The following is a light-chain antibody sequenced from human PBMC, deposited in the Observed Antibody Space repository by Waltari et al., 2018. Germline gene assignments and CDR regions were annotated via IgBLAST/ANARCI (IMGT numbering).Light chain of an antibody. V-gene: IGLV3-1*01. CDR1: KLGDKY. CDR2: QDS. CDR3: QAWDSSTLYV. J-gene: IGLJ1*01. Sequence: SYELTQPPSVSVSPGQTASITCSGDKLGDKYACWYQQKPSQSPVLVIYQDSKRPPGIPERFSGSNSGNTATLTISGTQAMDEADYYCQAWDSSTLYVFGTGTKVTVL.